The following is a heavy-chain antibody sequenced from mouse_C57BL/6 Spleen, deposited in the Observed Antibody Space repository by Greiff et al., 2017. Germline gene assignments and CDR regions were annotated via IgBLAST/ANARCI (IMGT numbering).Heavy chain of an antibody. D-gene: IGHD2-3*01. J-gene: IGHJ4*01. CDR1: GFTFSDYG. V-gene: IGHV5-17*01. Sequence: DVMLVESGGGLVKPGGSLKLSCAASGFTFSDYGMHWVRQAPEKGLEWVAYISSGSSTIYYADTVKGRFTISRDNAKNTLFLQMTSLRSEDTAMYYCARFYEDAMDYWGQGTSVTVSS. CDR3: ARFYEDAMDY. CDR2: ISSGSSTI.